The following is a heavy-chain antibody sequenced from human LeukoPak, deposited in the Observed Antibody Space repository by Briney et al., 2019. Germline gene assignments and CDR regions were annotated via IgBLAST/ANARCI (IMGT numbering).Heavy chain of an antibody. D-gene: IGHD2-2*01. Sequence: GGSLRLSCAASGFTFSSYAMHWVRQAPGKGLEWVAVISYGGSNKYYADSVKGRFTISRDNSKNTLYLQMNSLRAEDTAVYYCARERTSWPYYYGMDVWGQGTTVTVSS. CDR1: GFTFSSYA. V-gene: IGHV3-30-3*01. J-gene: IGHJ6*02. CDR3: ARERTSWPYYYGMDV. CDR2: ISYGGSNK.